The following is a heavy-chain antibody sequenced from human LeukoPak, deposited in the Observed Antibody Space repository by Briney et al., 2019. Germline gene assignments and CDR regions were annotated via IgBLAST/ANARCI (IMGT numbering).Heavy chain of an antibody. V-gene: IGHV4-39*01. D-gene: IGHD1-26*01. CDR1: GDSISKSSYY. Sequence: SSETLSLTCTVFGDSISKSSYYWGWIRQPPGKGLEWIGSIYYSGNTYYTPSLKSRVTISVDTSKSQFSLKLSSVTAADTAVYYCARRPSGSFITGPKDAFDIWGQGTMVTDSS. J-gene: IGHJ3*02. CDR3: ARRPSGSFITGPKDAFDI. CDR2: IYYSGNT.